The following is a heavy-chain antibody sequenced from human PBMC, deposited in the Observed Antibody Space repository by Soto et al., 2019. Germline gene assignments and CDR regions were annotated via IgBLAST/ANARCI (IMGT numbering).Heavy chain of an antibody. D-gene: IGHD3-16*01. J-gene: IGHJ2*01. CDR1: GASISHGDYY. CDR3: ARDGWGEYYDTWGYFQHCYIGL. Sequence: QVQLQESGPGLVKPAQTLSLTCTVSGASISHGDYYWSWIRQPPGKGLEWIGHIDYSGKTSYNSSRQSRVSISQDTSQDHVSLGMSSLTDADTAVYFCARDGWGEYYDTWGYFQHCYIGLFGRGSLV. V-gene: IGHV4-30-4*01. CDR2: IDYSGKT.